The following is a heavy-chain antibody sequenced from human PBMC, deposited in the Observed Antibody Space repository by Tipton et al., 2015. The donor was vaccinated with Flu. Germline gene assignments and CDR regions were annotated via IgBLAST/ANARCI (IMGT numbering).Heavy chain of an antibody. CDR1: GFTFRTYD. D-gene: IGHD2-15*01. CDR2: IGTIGDT. Sequence: SLRLSCAASGFTFRTYDMHWVRQTTGKGLEWVSAIGTIGDTYYPDSVKGRFTISREDAKNSLYLQMNSLRAEDTAVYYCVREVAGCSAGTCFELFDYWGQGTLVTVSS. J-gene: IGHJ4*02. CDR3: VREVAGCSAGTCFELFDY. V-gene: IGHV3-13*01.